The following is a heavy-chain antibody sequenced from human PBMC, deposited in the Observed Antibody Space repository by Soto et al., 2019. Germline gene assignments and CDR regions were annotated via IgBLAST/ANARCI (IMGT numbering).Heavy chain of an antibody. J-gene: IGHJ4*02. CDR1: GFTFSSYS. D-gene: IGHD1-1*01. CDR3: AKRERWPASGPY. CDR2: ISGSGDNT. Sequence: QSGGSLRLSCAASGFTFSSYSMTWVRQAPGKGLEWVSDISGSGDNTYYADSVKGRFTISRDNSKNTLDLQMNSLRAEDTALYYCAKRERWPASGPYWGQGTLVTVSS. V-gene: IGHV3-23*01.